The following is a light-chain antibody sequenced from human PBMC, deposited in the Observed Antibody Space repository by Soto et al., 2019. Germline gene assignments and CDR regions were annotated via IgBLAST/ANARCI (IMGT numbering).Light chain of an antibody. V-gene: IGKV3-11*01. J-gene: IGKJ4*01. CDR1: QSVSSY. Sequence: EIVLTQSPATLPLSPGERATLSCRASQSVSSYLAWYQQKPGQAPRLLIYDASNRATGIPARFSGSGSGTDFTLTIRSLEPDDFGVYYCQQRSDWRSTFGGGTKVQIK. CDR2: DAS. CDR3: QQRSDWRST.